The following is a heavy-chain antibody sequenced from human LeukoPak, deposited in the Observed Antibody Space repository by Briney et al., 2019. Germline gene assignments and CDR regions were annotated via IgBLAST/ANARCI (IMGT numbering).Heavy chain of an antibody. J-gene: IGHJ4*02. CDR3: ARTAKYYYGSETYYFFDY. CDR1: GDSISSSSSY. Sequence: SETLSLTCTVSGDSISSSSSYWSWIRQPPGKGLEWIGYISYTGSTTYNSSLKSRVTISLDTSQNQFSLKLTSVTPADTAVYYCARTAKYYYGSETYYFFDYWGQGTLVTVSS. CDR2: ISYTGST. V-gene: IGHV4-61*01. D-gene: IGHD3-10*01.